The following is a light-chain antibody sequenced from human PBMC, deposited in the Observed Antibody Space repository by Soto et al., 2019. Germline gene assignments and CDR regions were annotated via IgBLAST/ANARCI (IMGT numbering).Light chain of an antibody. CDR2: RNN. Sequence: QAVVTQPPSASGTPGQRVTISCSGSSSNLGSNYVYWYQQLPGTAPKLLIYRNNQRPSRVPDRFSGSTSGTSASLAISGLRYEDEADYYCAAWDDSLSAVVFGGGTELAVL. J-gene: IGLJ2*01. CDR1: SSNLGSNY. CDR3: AAWDDSLSAVV. V-gene: IGLV1-47*01.